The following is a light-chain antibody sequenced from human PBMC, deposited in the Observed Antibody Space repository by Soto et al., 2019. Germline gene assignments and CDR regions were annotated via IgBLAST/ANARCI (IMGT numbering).Light chain of an antibody. CDR3: QLRSSWPRMYT. Sequence: EIVLTQSPATLSLSPGERATLSCRASQSVSSYLAWYQQKSGQAPRLLIYDASNRATGIPARFSGSGSGTDFTLTISSLEPEDFAVYYCQLRSSWPRMYTLGRGPTLQIK. CDR1: QSVSSY. CDR2: DAS. J-gene: IGKJ2*01. V-gene: IGKV3-11*01.